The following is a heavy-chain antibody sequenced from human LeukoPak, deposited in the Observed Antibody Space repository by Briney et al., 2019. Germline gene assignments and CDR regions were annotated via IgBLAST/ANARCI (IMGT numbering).Heavy chain of an antibody. D-gene: IGHD4-17*01. CDR1: GGSISSSSYY. Sequence: SETLSLTCTVSGGSISSSSYYWGWIRQPPGKGLEWIGSIYYSGSTYYNPSLKSRVTISVDTSKNQFSLKLSSVTAADTAVYYCARYTVTTGDYYFDYWGQGTLVTVSS. V-gene: IGHV4-39*07. J-gene: IGHJ4*02. CDR3: ARYTVTTGDYYFDY. CDR2: IYYSGST.